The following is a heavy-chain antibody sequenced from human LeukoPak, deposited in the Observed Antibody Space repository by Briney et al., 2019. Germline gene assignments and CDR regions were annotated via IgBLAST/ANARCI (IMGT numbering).Heavy chain of an antibody. J-gene: IGHJ4*02. CDR2: ISYDGSNK. Sequence: GSLRLSCAASGFTFSSYAMHWVRQAPGKGLEWVAVISYDGSNKYYADSVKGRFTISRDNSKNTLYLQMNSLRAEDTAVYYCAREEVAGTDYWGQGTLATVSS. CDR3: AREEVAGTDY. CDR1: GFTFSSYA. D-gene: IGHD6-19*01. V-gene: IGHV3-30-3*01.